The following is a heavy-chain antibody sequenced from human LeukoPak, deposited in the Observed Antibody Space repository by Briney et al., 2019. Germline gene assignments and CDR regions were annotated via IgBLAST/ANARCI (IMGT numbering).Heavy chain of an antibody. CDR1: GFTFSSYA. CDR3: AKVPVFSLTISEVVTDDAFDI. Sequence: GGSLRLSCAASGFTFSSYAMSWVRQAPGKGLEWVSAISGSGGSTYYVDSVKGRFTISRDNSKNTLYLQMNSLIAEDTAVYYCAKVPVFSLTISEVVTDDAFDIWGQGTIVTVSS. D-gene: IGHD3-3*01. CDR2: ISGSGGST. V-gene: IGHV3-23*01. J-gene: IGHJ3*02.